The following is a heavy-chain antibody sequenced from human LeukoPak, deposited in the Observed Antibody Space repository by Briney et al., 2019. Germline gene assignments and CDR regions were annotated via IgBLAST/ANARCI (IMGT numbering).Heavy chain of an antibody. CDR1: GYTFTSYG. V-gene: IGHV1-18*01. CDR2: ISAYNGNA. Sequence: ASVKVSCKASGYTFTSYGITWVRQAPGQGLEWMGWISAYNGNANYAQKFQGRVTMTTDTSANTASMELRSLRSDDTAVYYCARVQAYCTSISCLDYWGRGTLLSVSS. CDR3: ARVQAYCTSISCLDY. D-gene: IGHD2-2*01. J-gene: IGHJ4*02.